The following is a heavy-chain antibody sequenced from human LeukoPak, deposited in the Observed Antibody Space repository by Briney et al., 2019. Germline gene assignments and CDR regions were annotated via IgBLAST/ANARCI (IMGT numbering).Heavy chain of an antibody. J-gene: IGHJ5*02. CDR3: ARAVAGAGWFDP. CDR2: IGTADDT. D-gene: IGHD6-19*01. Sequence: PGGSLRLSCAASGFTFSSYDMHWVRQVTGKGLEWVSAIGTADDTYYAGSVKGRFSISRENAKNSLYLQMSSLRAGDTAVYYCARAVAGAGWFDPWGQGALVTVSS. CDR1: GFTFSSYD. V-gene: IGHV3-13*01.